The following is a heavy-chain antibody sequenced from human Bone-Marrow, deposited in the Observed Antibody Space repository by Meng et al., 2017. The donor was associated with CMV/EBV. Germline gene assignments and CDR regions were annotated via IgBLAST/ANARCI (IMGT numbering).Heavy chain of an antibody. Sequence: GESLKISCAASGFTVSSNYMSWVHQAPGKGLEWVSVIYSGGSTYYADSVKGRFTISRDNSKNTLYLQMNSLRAEDTAVYYCARDEMVRGVMGYGMDVWGQGTTVTVSS. CDR2: IYSGGST. CDR1: GFTVSSNY. V-gene: IGHV3-53*01. D-gene: IGHD3-10*01. CDR3: ARDEMVRGVMGYGMDV. J-gene: IGHJ6*02.